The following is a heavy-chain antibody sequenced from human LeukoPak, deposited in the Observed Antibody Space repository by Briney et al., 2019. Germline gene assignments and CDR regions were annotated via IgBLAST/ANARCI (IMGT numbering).Heavy chain of an antibody. J-gene: IGHJ6*03. Sequence: PGGSLRLSCAASGFTFSSYWMHWVRQAPGKGLVWVSRINTDGSSTNYADSVKGRFTISRDNAKNTLYLQMNSLRAEDTAVYYCARQGYFYYYMDVWGKGTTVTVSS. CDR1: GFTFSSYW. CDR2: INTDGSST. V-gene: IGHV3-74*01. CDR3: ARQGYFYYYMDV.